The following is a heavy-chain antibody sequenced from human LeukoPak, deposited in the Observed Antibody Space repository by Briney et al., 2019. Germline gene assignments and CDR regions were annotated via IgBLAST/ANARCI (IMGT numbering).Heavy chain of an antibody. CDR3: ARYSSFSGIDF. Sequence: SETLSLTCTVSGDSISSYYWSWLRQPPGKRREGLGFIYYSGSTNYNPSLKGRVTISEDKSKNQFSLKLSSVTPADTAVYYCARYSSFSGIDFWGQGTLVTVSS. V-gene: IGHV4-59*01. CDR1: GDSISSYY. CDR2: IYYSGST. D-gene: IGHD1-26*01. J-gene: IGHJ4*02.